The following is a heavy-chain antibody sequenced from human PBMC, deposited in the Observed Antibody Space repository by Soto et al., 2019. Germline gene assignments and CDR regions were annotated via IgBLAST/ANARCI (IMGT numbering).Heavy chain of an antibody. V-gene: IGHV3-7*03. J-gene: IGHJ4*02. CDR2: INNDESEK. CDR1: GFTFSPYW. CDR3: ASGSNQDY. D-gene: IGHD2-8*01. Sequence: EVQLVQSGGDLVQPGGALRLSCVASGFTFSPYWMSWVRQAPVRGLQWVATINNDESEKYYADYVMGRFTISRDNARDSVSVQLTSLRAEGTVLYFCASGSNQDYWGQGTLVAVSS.